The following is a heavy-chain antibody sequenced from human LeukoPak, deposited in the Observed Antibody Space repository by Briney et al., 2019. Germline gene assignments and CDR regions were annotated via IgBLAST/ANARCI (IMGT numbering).Heavy chain of an antibody. CDR3: AKDLTSHWFDP. CDR1: GGPISSYY. J-gene: IGHJ5*02. D-gene: IGHD2-21*02. Sequence: SETLSLTCTVSGGPISSYYWSWIRQPPGKGLEWIGYIYYSGSTNYNPSLKSRVTISVDTSKNQFSLKLSSVTAADTAVYYCAKDLTSHWFDPWGQGTLVTVSS. V-gene: IGHV4-59*01. CDR2: IYYSGST.